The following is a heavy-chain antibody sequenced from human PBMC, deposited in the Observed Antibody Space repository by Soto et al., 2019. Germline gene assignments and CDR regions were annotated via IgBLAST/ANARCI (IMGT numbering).Heavy chain of an antibody. V-gene: IGHV3-66*01. CDR1: GFTVSSNY. CDR3: ASGWGPHSQDIVATSLDY. J-gene: IGHJ4*02. CDR2: IYSGGST. D-gene: IGHD5-12*01. Sequence: GGSLRLSCAASGFTVSSNYMSWVRQAPGKGLEWVSVIYSGGSTYYADSVKGRFTISRDNSKNTLYLQMNSLRAEDTAVYYCASGWGPHSQDIVATSLDYWGQGTLVTVSS.